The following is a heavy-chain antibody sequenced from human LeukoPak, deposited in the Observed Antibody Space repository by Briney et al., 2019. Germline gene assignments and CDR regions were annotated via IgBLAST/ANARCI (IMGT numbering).Heavy chain of an antibody. CDR1: GFTFSSYG. Sequence: GGSLRLSCTASGFTFSSYGMHRVRQAPGKGLEWVAVIWYDGSNKYYADSVKGRFTISRDNSKNTLYLQMNSLRAEDTAVYYCARDGRYYDFWSGSYMDVWGKGTTVTVSS. V-gene: IGHV3-33*01. CDR3: ARDGRYYDFWSGSYMDV. D-gene: IGHD3-3*01. J-gene: IGHJ6*03. CDR2: IWYDGSNK.